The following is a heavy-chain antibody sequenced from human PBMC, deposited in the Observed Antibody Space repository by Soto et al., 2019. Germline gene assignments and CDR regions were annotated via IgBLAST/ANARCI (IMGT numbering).Heavy chain of an antibody. CDR2: MNTDSGNT. D-gene: IGHD4-17*01. J-gene: IGHJ6*02. Sequence: QVQLVQSGAEVKKPGAAVTVSCKASGYTFANYDIHWVRQATGQGLEWLGWMNTDSGNTGYAQRLQGRVTMTRETFTSTVYLEVTSLGSEDTAVYFCARWYGGEAYGLDVWGQGTTVTVSS. V-gene: IGHV1-8*01. CDR3: ARWYGGEAYGLDV. CDR1: GYTFANYD.